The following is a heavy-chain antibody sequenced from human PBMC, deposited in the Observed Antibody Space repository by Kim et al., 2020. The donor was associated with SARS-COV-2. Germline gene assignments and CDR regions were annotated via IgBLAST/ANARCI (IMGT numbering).Heavy chain of an antibody. Sequence: QKFQGRVTMTRDTSISTAYMELSRLRSDDTAVYYCARVGRGSLPSYFDYWGQGTLVTVSS. V-gene: IGHV1-2*02. D-gene: IGHD3-10*01. CDR3: ARVGRGSLPSYFDY. J-gene: IGHJ4*02.